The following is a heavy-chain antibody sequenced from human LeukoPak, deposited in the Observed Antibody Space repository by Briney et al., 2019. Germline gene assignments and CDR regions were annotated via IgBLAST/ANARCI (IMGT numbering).Heavy chain of an antibody. Sequence: GGSLRLSCAASGFTFSNYEMNWVRQAPGRGLEWVSYISSGGSLIYYADSVKGRFTISRGNSKNTLYLQMNSLRAEDTAVYYCARDRYCSGGSCQPFDYWGQGTLVTVSS. CDR2: ISSGGSLI. CDR1: GFTFSNYE. CDR3: ARDRYCSGGSCQPFDY. J-gene: IGHJ4*02. V-gene: IGHV3-48*03. D-gene: IGHD2-15*01.